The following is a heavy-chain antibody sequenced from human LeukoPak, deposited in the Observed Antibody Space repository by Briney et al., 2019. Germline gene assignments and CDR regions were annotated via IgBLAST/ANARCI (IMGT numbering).Heavy chain of an antibody. CDR3: ARDTGNTAMVPYFDY. V-gene: IGHV1-18*01. D-gene: IGHD5-18*01. J-gene: IGHJ4*02. Sequence: GASVKVSCKASGYTFTSYGISRVRQAPGQGLEWMGWISAYNGNTNYAQKLQGRVTMTTDTSTSTAYMELRSLRSDDTAVYYCARDTGNTAMVPYFDYWGQGTLVTVSS. CDR1: GYTFTSYG. CDR2: ISAYNGNT.